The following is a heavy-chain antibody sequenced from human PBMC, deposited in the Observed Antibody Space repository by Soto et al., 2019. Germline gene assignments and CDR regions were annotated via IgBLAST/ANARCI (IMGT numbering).Heavy chain of an antibody. J-gene: IGHJ2*01. V-gene: IGHV3-30*18. CDR3: AKAQRGDIVATWYFDL. CDR2: ISYDGSNK. D-gene: IGHD5-12*01. Sequence: VQLVASGGGVVQPGRSLRLSCAASGFTFSSYGMHWVRQAPGKGLEWVAVISYDGSNKYYADSVKGRFTISRDNSKNTLYLQMNSLRAEDTAVYYCAKAQRGDIVATWYFDLWGRGTLVTVSS. CDR1: GFTFSSYG.